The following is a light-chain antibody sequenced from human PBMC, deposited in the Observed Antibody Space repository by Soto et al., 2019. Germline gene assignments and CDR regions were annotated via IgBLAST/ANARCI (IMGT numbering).Light chain of an antibody. CDR2: GAS. CDR3: QQYNNWPPFT. CDR1: QSVSSR. Sequence: EIVMTQSPATLSVSPGERATLSCRASQSVSSRLAWYQQKPGQAPRLLIYGASTRATGTSARFSGSGSGTECTLTISSLHSVEFAVYYCQQYNNWPPFTFGQGTRLEIK. J-gene: IGKJ5*01. V-gene: IGKV3-15*01.